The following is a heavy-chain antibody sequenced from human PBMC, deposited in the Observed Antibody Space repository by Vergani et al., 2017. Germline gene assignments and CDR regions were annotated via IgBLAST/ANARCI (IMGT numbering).Heavy chain of an antibody. D-gene: IGHD6-13*01. CDR3: ARGGVIAAAGTQH. CDR1: GYSFTSYW. J-gene: IGHJ1*01. V-gene: IGHV5-51*01. CDR2: IYPGDSDT. Sequence: EVQLVQSGAEVKKPGESLKISCKGSGYSFTSYWIGWVRQMPGKGLEWMGIIYPGDSDTRYSPSFQGQVTISADRSISTAYLQWSRLKASDTAMYSCARGGVIAAAGTQHGGEGRLVTVSS.